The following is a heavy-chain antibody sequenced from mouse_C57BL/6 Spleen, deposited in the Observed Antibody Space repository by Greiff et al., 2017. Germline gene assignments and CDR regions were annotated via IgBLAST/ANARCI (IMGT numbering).Heavy chain of an antibody. D-gene: IGHD1-1*01. Sequence: EVKVVESGGGLVKPGGSLKLSCAASGFTFSSYAMSWVRQTPETRLEWVATISDGGSYTYYPDNVKGRFTISRDNAKNNLYLQMSHLKSEDTAMYYCASHYYGSSYEFAYGGRGTLVTVSA. CDR3: ASHYYGSSYEFAY. CDR1: GFTFSSYA. CDR2: ISDGGSYT. J-gene: IGHJ3*01. V-gene: IGHV5-4*03.